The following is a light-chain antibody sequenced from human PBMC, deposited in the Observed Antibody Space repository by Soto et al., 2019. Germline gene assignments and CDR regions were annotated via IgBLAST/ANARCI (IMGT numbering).Light chain of an antibody. CDR1: NIGAYS. Sequence: SYELTQPPSVSVAPGQTARITCGGNNIGAYSVYWYQQKSGQAPVLVVYDDTNRPSGIPGRFSGSNSGNTATLTISSVEAGYEAAYYCQVWDSDSDPSYVFGGGTKLTVL. CDR2: DDT. CDR3: QVWDSDSDPSYV. V-gene: IGLV3-21*02. J-gene: IGLJ1*01.